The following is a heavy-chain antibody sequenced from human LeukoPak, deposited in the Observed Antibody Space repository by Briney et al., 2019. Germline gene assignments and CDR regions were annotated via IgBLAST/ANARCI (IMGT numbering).Heavy chain of an antibody. D-gene: IGHD5-24*01. CDR3: ARIRGRDGYNSPDY. CDR2: ISYDGSNK. CDR1: VCTFSNYA. V-gene: IGHV3-30*04. J-gene: IGHJ4*02. Sequence: GGSLRLSCAASVCTFSNYAMHGVGQAPGKGLAGVAVISYDGSNKYYADSVKGRFTISRDKSKHTLYLQMIRLGDKATSVYYCARIRGRDGYNSPDYWGQGTLVTVSS.